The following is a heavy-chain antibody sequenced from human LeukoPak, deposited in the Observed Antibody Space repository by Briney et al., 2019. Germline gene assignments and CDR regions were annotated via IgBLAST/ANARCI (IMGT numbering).Heavy chain of an antibody. D-gene: IGHD1-26*01. V-gene: IGHV3-30*01. CDR2: ISYDGSNE. Sequence: PGGSLRLSCAASGFTLSSYALHWVRQAPGKGLERGAIISYDGSNEHYADSVKGRFTIFSDNSKNTLYLQMNSLRAEDTAIYYCTRGRGSYSLDYWGRGTLVTVSS. CDR3: TRGRGSYSLDY. J-gene: IGHJ4*02. CDR1: GFTLSSYA.